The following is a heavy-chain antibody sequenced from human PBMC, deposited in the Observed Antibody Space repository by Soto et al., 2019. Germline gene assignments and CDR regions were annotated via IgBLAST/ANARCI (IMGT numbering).Heavy chain of an antibody. CDR1: GFTFSIYT. D-gene: IGHD6-6*01. Sequence: GGSLRLSCAASGFTFSIYTMNWVRQAPGKGLEWVSSISQTGSVIFYADSVKGRFTISRDNAKNSLFLQMNSLRVEDTAFYYCAKDRVAARPVGDYWGQGTLVTVSS. J-gene: IGHJ4*02. V-gene: IGHV3-21*01. CDR3: AKDRVAARPVGDY. CDR2: ISQTGSVI.